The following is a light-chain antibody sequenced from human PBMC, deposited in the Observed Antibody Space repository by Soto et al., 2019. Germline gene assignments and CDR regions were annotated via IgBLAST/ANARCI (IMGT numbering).Light chain of an antibody. CDR2: GTS. J-gene: IGKJ1*01. CDR1: QGVNSNY. CDR3: QQYDTSPRT. V-gene: IGKV3-20*01. Sequence: EIVLTQSPGTLSLSPGERATLSCRASQGVNSNYLAWYQQKPGQGPRVLMYGTSSRATGIPDRFSGSGSGTDFTLTISRLEPEDFAVYYCQQYDTSPRTFGQGTKVEI.